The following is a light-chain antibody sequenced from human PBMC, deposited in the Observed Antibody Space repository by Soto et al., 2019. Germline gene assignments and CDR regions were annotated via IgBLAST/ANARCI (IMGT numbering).Light chain of an antibody. CDR1: QGIDNY. J-gene: IGKJ4*01. Sequence: DIQMTQSPSSLSASVGDRVIITCRASQGIDNYLAWYQQRPGKVPKLLIYAASTLQSGVPSRFSGSGSGTEFTLTISSLQPEDVASYYCQKYEGAPLTFGGGTKVDIK. V-gene: IGKV1-27*01. CDR2: AAS. CDR3: QKYEGAPLT.